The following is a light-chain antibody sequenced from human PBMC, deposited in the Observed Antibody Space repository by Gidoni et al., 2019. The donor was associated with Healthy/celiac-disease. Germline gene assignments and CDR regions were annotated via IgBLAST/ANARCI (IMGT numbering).Light chain of an antibody. J-gene: IGKJ2*01. CDR1: QSLLHSNGYNY. Sequence: DIVRTQSPLALPDTPGEPASISCRSSQSLLHSNGYNYLDWYLQKPGQSPQLLIYLGSNRASGVPDRFSGSGSGTDFTLKISRVEAEDVGVYYCMQALQTPMYTFGQGTKLEIK. CDR3: MQALQTPMYT. CDR2: LGS. V-gene: IGKV2-28*01.